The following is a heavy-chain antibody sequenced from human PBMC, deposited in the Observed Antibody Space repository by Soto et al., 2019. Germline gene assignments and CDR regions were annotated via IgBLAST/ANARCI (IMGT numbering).Heavy chain of an antibody. CDR1: GFTFSSYS. CDR2: ISSSSSYI. V-gene: IGHV3-21*01. CDR3: ARDLYGSGSYYNPSQGMDV. D-gene: IGHD3-10*01. Sequence: GGSLRLSCAASGFTFSSYSMNWVRQAPGKGLEWVSSISSSSSYIYYADSVKGRFTISRDNAKNSLYLQMNSLRAEDTAVYYCARDLYGSGSYYNPSQGMDVWGQGTTVTVSS. J-gene: IGHJ6*02.